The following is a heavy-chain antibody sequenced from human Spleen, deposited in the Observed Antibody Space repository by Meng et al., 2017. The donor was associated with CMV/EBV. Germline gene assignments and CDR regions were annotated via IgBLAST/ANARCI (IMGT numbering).Heavy chain of an antibody. V-gene: IGHV4-34*09. D-gene: IGHD3-3*01. CDR2: INDVETT. CDR3: ARVAFWSGFGYFQH. CDR1: GGSFSGYY. Sequence: SETLSLTCAVNGGSFSGYYWTWIRQPPGKGLEWIGEINDVETTYYNPSLKSRVTISVDTSQNQFSLKLSSVTAADTAVYYCARVAFWSGFGYFQHWGQGTLVTVSS. J-gene: IGHJ1*01.